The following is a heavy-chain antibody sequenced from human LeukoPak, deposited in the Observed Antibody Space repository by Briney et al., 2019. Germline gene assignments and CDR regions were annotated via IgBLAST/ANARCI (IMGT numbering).Heavy chain of an antibody. D-gene: IGHD3-10*01. Sequence: GGSLRLSCAASGFTFSSYSMNWVRQAPGKGLEWVSNISSTRTTIYYADSVKGRFTISRDNAKNSLYLQMNSLRAEDTAVYYCARVRRQYGSGSYLYWGQGTLVTVSS. CDR2: ISSTRTTI. J-gene: IGHJ4*02. CDR1: GFTFSSYS. V-gene: IGHV3-48*04. CDR3: ARVRRQYGSGSYLY.